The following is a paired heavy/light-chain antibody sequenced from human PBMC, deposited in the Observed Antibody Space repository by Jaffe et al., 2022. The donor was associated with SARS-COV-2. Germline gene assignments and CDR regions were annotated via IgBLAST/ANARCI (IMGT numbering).Light chain of an antibody. CDR2: GAS. CDR1: QSVSNIL. Sequence: EIVLTQSPGTLSLSPGERATLSCRASQSVSNILVAWYQQKSGQAPRLLIYGASSRATGIPDRFSGSGSGTDFTLTISRLEPEDFAVYYCQHYVASRFTFGPGTTVDIK. V-gene: IGKV3-20*01. CDR3: QHYVASRFT. J-gene: IGKJ3*01.
Heavy chain of an antibody. CDR2: RHNSGDT. Sequence: QLQLHESGPGLMKASETLSLTCTVSGDSITNTNYYWAWIRQPPGKGLEWIGSRHNSGDTYYNPSLNSRVTISVDTSKNQFSLKLSSVTAADTAVYYCARQGYEYSRGYYTRHFDYWGQGNLVTVSS. D-gene: IGHD3-3*01. CDR3: ARQGYEYSRGYYTRHFDY. V-gene: IGHV4-39*01. J-gene: IGHJ4*02. CDR1: GDSITNTNYY.